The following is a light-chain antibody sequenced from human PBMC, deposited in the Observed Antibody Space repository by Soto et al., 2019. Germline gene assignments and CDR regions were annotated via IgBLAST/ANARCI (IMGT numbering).Light chain of an antibody. CDR2: AAS. CDR3: QHADSFPLIT. V-gene: IGKV1-12*01. CDR1: EDISTW. J-gene: IGKJ5*01. Sequence: QMTQSPSSVSASVGDRVTITCRSSEDISTWLAWYQQKPGKAPKLLIYAASSLQSGVPSRFSGSGSGTDFTLTISSLQPEDFATYYCQHADSFPLITFGQGTRLEIK.